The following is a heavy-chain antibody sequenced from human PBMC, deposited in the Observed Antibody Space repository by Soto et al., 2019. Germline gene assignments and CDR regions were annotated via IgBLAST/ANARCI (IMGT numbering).Heavy chain of an antibody. Sequence: GGSLRLSCAASGFTFSSYAMSWVRQAPGKGLEWVSAISGSGGSTYYADSVKGRFTIFRDNSKNTLYLQMNSLRAEDTAVYYCAKDFFPSDYDYIWAFDIWGQGTMVTVSS. CDR3: AKDFFPSDYDYIWAFDI. V-gene: IGHV3-23*01. J-gene: IGHJ3*02. D-gene: IGHD3-16*01. CDR1: GFTFSSYA. CDR2: ISGSGGST.